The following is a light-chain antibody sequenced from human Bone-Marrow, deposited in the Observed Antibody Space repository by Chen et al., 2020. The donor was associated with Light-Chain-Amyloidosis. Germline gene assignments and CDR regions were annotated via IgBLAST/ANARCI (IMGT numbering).Light chain of an antibody. CDR3: QVWDRSSDRPM. CDR2: DDS. CDR1: NIGSTC. J-gene: IGLJ3*02. V-gene: IGLV3-21*02. Sequence: SYVLTQPSSVSAAPGQTATIACGGNNIGSTCVHWYQQTPGQAPLLVDYDDSDRPSGIPERLSGADSGNTATLTISRVEARDEADYYWQVWDRSSDRPMFGGGTKLTGL.